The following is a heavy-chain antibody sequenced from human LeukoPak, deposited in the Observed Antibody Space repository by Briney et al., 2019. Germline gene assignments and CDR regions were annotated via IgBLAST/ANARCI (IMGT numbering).Heavy chain of an antibody. V-gene: IGHV1-69*04. Sequence: ASVQVSCKASVGTFSSYAISWVRQAPGQGLEWLGRIIPILGIANYAQKFQGRVTITADKSTSTAYMELSSLRSEDTAVYYCARDFAGGITIFGVSVGMDVWGQGTTVTVSS. CDR1: VGTFSSYA. CDR2: IIPILGIA. J-gene: IGHJ6*02. CDR3: ARDFAGGITIFGVSVGMDV. D-gene: IGHD3-3*01.